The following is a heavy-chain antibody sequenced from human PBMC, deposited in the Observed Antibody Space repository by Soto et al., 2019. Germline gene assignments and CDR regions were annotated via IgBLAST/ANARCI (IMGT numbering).Heavy chain of an antibody. CDR1: GFTSSSYG. CDR3: AKDISSGWNALGLGDY. D-gene: IGHD1-1*01. CDR2: ISYDGSNK. Sequence: QVQLVESGGGVVQPGRSLRLSCAASGFTSSSYGMHWVRQAPGKGLEWVAVISYDGSNKYYADSVKGRFTISRDNSKNTLYLQMNSLRAEDTAVYYCAKDISSGWNALGLGDYWGQGTLVTVSS. V-gene: IGHV3-30*18. J-gene: IGHJ4*02.